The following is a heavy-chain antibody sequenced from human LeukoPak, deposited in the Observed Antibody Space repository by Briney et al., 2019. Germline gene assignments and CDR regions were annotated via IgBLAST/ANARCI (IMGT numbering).Heavy chain of an antibody. CDR3: AKDRRLHPGYFDY. V-gene: IGHV3-30*02. J-gene: IGHJ4*02. Sequence: GGSLRLSCAASGFTFSSYGMHWVRQAPGKGLEWVAFIRYDGSNKYYADSGKGRFTISRDNSKNTLYLQMNSLRAEDTAVYYCAKDRRLHPGYFDYWGQGTLVTVSS. D-gene: IGHD3-10*01. CDR2: IRYDGSNK. CDR1: GFTFSSYG.